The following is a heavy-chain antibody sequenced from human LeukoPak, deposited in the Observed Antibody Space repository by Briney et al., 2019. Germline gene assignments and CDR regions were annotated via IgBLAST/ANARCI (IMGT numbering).Heavy chain of an antibody. CDR2: IKQDGTEK. D-gene: IGHD3-10*01. V-gene: IGHV3-7*01. Sequence: GSLRLSCAASGFSFTTYWMGWVRQAPGKGLEWVANIKQDGTEKYYVDSVKGRFTISRDNAKNSLYLQMNSLRVDDTAVYYCAKLAKYFYGSETYYFFEHWGQGTPVTASS. CDR3: AKLAKYFYGSETYYFFEH. CDR1: GFSFTTYW. J-gene: IGHJ1*01.